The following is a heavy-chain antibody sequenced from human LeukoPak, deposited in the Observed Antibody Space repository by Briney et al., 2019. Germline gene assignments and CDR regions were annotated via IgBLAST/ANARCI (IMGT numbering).Heavy chain of an antibody. J-gene: IGHJ6*03. D-gene: IGHD5-18*01. CDR3: ARNSETAMGFYYYYYMDV. V-gene: IGHV3-21*01. Sequence: GGSLRLSCAASGFSFSNYWMSWVRQAPGKGLEWVSSISSSSSYIYYADSVKGRFTISRDNAKNSLYLQMNSLRAEDTAVYYCARNSETAMGFYYYYYMDVWGKGTTVTISS. CDR2: ISSSSSYI. CDR1: GFSFSNYW.